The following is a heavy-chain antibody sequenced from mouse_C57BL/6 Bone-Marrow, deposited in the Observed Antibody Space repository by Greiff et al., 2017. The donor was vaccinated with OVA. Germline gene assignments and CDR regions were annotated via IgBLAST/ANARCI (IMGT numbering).Heavy chain of an antibody. CDR2: IDPSDSYT. V-gene: IGHV1-69*01. Sequence: QVQLQQPGAELVMPGASVKLSCKASGYTFTSYWMHWVKQRPGQGLEWIGEIDPSDSYTNYNQKFKGKSTLTVDKSSSTAYMQLSSLTSEDSAVYYCAREGLRGMDYWGQGTSVTGSS. CDR1: GYTFTSYW. J-gene: IGHJ4*01. CDR3: AREGLRGMDY. D-gene: IGHD2-4*01.